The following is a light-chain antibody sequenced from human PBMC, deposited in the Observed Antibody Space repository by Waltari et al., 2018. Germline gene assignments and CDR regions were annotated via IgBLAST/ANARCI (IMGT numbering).Light chain of an antibody. CDR1: SSDVDSYNL. J-gene: IGLJ2*01. Sequence: QSALTQPASVSGSPGQSITISCSGSSSDVDSYNLVSWYQQHPGKVPKLILYEGNKRPSGGANRFSGSKSGDTASLTISGLQAEDEAAYYCCSYVTSRTFVFGGGTKVSVL. V-gene: IGLV2-23*03. CDR2: EGN. CDR3: CSYVTSRTFV.